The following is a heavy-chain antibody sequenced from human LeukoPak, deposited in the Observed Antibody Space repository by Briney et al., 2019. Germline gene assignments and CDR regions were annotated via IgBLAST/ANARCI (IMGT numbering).Heavy chain of an antibody. CDR2: ISGTGGTT. CDR1: GFTFSSYA. Sequence: GGSLRLSCAASGFTFSSYAMTWVRQAPGKGLEWVSTISGTGGTTYYADSVKGRFTISRDNSKNTLYLQVNSLRAEDTAVYYCAKGNGYSYGRYYFDYWGQGTLVTVSS. V-gene: IGHV3-23*01. J-gene: IGHJ4*02. D-gene: IGHD5-18*01. CDR3: AKGNGYSYGRYYFDY.